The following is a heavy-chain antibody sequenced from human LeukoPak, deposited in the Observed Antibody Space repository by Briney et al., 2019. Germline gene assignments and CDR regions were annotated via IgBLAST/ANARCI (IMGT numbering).Heavy chain of an antibody. D-gene: IGHD5-24*01. Sequence: ASVKVSCKASGYTFTGYYMHWVRQAPGQGLEWMGWINPNSGGTNYAQKFQGRVTMTRDTSTSTVYMELSTLRSEDTAVYYCAREKGIKSPFDYWGQGILVIVSS. J-gene: IGHJ4*02. CDR2: INPNSGGT. CDR1: GYTFTGYY. V-gene: IGHV1-2*02. CDR3: AREKGIKSPFDY.